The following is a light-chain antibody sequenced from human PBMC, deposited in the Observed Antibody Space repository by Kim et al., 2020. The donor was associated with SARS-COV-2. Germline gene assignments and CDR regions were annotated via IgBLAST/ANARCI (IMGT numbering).Light chain of an antibody. CDR1: QTMTNY. CDR3: QQSYSYPYS. Sequence: DIHMTQSPSSLSASVGDRATITCRASQTMTNYLNWYQQKPGKAPRLLIYSVSKLQTGVPSRFSGGGSGTEFTLTISGLQPEDFTTYCCQQSYSYPYSFGQGTKLEIK. V-gene: IGKV1-39*01. CDR2: SVS. J-gene: IGKJ2*03.